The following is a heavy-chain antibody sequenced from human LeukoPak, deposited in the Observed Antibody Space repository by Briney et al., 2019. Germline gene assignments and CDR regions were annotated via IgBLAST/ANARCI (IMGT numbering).Heavy chain of an antibody. J-gene: IGHJ3*02. V-gene: IGHV3-7*03. D-gene: IGHD2-21*01. CDR2: IKQDGSEK. CDR1: GFTLSSYW. CDR3: ARDYSTAGVNGFDI. Sequence: GGSLRLSCAASGFTLSSYWMSWVRQAPGKGLEWVANIKQDGSEKYYVDSVKGRFTISRDNGKNSLYLQMNSLRAEDTALYYCARDYSTAGVNGFDIWGQGTMVTVSS.